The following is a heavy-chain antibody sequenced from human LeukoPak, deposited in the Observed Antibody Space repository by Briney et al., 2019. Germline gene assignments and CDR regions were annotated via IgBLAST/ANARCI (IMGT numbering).Heavy chain of an antibody. CDR2: ISGNGGET. V-gene: IGHV3-64*02. CDR1: GFTVSSNY. J-gene: IGHJ6*02. Sequence: GGSLRLSCAASGFTVSSNYMSWVRQAPGKGLEYVSAISGNGGETYYADSVKGGFTISRDNSKNALYLQMGSLRVEDMAVYYCARGRSPRGYYYGMDVWGQGTTVTVS. D-gene: IGHD1-26*01. CDR3: ARGRSPRGYYYGMDV.